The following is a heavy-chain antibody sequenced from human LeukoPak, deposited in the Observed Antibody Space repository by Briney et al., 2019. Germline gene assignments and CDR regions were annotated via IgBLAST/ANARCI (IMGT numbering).Heavy chain of an antibody. CDR2: ISGSGGST. D-gene: IGHD4-17*01. V-gene: IGHV3-23*01. CDR3: ARRRGPTYGDFDY. Sequence: PGGSLRLSCAASGFTLRHFAMSWVRQAPGKGLEWVSAISGSGGSTHSADSVKGRLTISRDNSKNTLYLQVDSLRAEDTAVYYCARRRGPTYGDFDYWGQGTLVTVSS. CDR1: GFTLRHFA. J-gene: IGHJ4*02.